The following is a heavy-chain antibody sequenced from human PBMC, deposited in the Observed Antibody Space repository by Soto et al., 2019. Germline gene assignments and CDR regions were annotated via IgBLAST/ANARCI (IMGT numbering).Heavy chain of an antibody. J-gene: IGHJ4*02. CDR2: ISGSGGST. CDR3: AKLEGEGYNFEFQGPSDY. Sequence: GGSLRLSCAASGFTFSSYAMSWVRQAPGKGLEWVSAISGSGGSTYYADSVKGRFTISRDNSKNTLYLQMNSLRAEDTAVYYCAKLEGEGYNFEFQGPSDYWGQGTLVTVSS. D-gene: IGHD5-12*01. V-gene: IGHV3-23*01. CDR1: GFTFSSYA.